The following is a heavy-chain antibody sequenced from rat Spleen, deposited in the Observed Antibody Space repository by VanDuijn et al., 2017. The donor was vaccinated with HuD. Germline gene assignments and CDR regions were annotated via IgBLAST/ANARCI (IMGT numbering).Heavy chain of an antibody. CDR3: TTENYWFAY. V-gene: IGHV5-20*01. J-gene: IGHJ3*01. CDR2: ISFDGSST. Sequence: EVQLVESGGGLVQPGRSMKLSCAASGFTFSNYDMAWVRQAPTKGLEWVASISFDGSSTYYRDSVKGRFTISRDNAKSTLYVQMDSLRSEDTATYYCTTENYWFAYSGQGTLVTVSS. D-gene: IGHD1-10*01. CDR1: GFTFSNYD.